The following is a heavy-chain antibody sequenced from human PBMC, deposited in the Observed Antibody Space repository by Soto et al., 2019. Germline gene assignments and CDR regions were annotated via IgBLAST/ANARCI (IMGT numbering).Heavy chain of an antibody. D-gene: IGHD3-16*01. CDR2: SSSSGGYT. CDR3: ARSSGRRHVFTFDYGLDV. J-gene: IGHJ6*02. V-gene: IGHV3-11*06. Sequence: PGGSLRLSCAASGFSVGVNYMTWIRQAPGKGLEWLSYSSSSGGYTNYADSVKGRFTISRDNAKNSLYLQMDSLRAEDTAVYFCARSSGRRHVFTFDYGLDVWGQGTTVTVSS. CDR1: GFSVGVNY.